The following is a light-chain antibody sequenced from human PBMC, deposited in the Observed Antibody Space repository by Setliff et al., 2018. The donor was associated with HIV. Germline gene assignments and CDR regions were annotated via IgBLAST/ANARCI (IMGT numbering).Light chain of an antibody. J-gene: IGLJ1*01. V-gene: IGLV2-14*01. CDR3: TSYASSSTLYV. Sequence: LAQPASVSGSPGQSITISCTGTSSDVGGYNYVSWYQQYPGKAPKLMIYEVNNRPSGVSNRFSGSKSGNTASLTISGLQAEDEADYYCTSYASSSTLYVFGTGTKVTVL. CDR2: EVN. CDR1: SSDVGGYNY.